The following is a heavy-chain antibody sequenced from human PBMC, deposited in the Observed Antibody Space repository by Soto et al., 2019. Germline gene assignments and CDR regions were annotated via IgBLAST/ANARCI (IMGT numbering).Heavy chain of an antibody. Sequence: QVQLQESGPGLVKPSETLSLTCTVSGGSISSYYWSWIRQPAGKGLEWIGRIYTSGSTNYNPSLKSRVTMSVDTSKNQFSLKLSSVTAADTAVYYCASAPRVFGTVRGYYFDYWGQGTLVTVSS. D-gene: IGHD3-3*01. V-gene: IGHV4-4*07. J-gene: IGHJ4*02. CDR3: ASAPRVFGTVRGYYFDY. CDR2: IYTSGST. CDR1: GGSISSYY.